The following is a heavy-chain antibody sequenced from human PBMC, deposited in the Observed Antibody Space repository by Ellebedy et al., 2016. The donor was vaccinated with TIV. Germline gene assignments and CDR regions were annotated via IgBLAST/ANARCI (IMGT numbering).Heavy chain of an antibody. D-gene: IGHD2-2*01. CDR1: GFTFSTYA. Sequence: GGSLRLXCVASGFTFSTYAMSWVRQAPGKGLQWVSGFDIIEDRTYYTGSVKGRFLISRDNSKNMLFLQMNSLRAEDTAFYYCARVQQKWVVPVAPFDYWGQGTLATVSS. V-gene: IGHV3-23*01. J-gene: IGHJ4*02. CDR2: FDIIEDRT. CDR3: ARVQQKWVVPVAPFDY.